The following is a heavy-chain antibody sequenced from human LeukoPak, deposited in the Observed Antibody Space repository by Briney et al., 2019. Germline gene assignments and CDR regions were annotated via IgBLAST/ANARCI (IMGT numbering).Heavy chain of an antibody. D-gene: IGHD4-23*01. CDR3: ATSSVVTTPHLDY. CDR1: GYSISSGYY. CDR2: IYHSGST. V-gene: IGHV4-38-2*02. Sequence: SETLSLTCTVSGYSISSGYYWGWIRQPPGKGLEWIGSIYHSGSTYYNPSLKSRVTISVDTSKNQFSLKLSSVTAADTAVYYCATSSVVTTPHLDYWGQGTLVTVSS. J-gene: IGHJ4*02.